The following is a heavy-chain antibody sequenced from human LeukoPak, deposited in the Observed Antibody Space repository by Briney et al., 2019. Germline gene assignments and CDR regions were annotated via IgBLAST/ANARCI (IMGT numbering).Heavy chain of an antibody. CDR1: GFTFSSYW. Sequence: GGSLRLSCAASGFTFSSYWMSWVRQAPGKGLEWVANIKQDGSEKYYVDSVKGRFTISRDNAKNSLYLQMNSLRAEDTAVYYCASDCTSTSCLDYFQHWGQGTLVTVSS. J-gene: IGHJ1*01. CDR2: IKQDGSEK. D-gene: IGHD2-2*01. V-gene: IGHV3-7*01. CDR3: ASDCTSTSCLDYFQH.